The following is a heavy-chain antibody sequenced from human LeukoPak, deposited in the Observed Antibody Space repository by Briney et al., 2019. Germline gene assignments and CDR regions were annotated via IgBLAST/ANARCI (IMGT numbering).Heavy chain of an antibody. CDR1: GFTFSSYS. Sequence: GGSLRLSCAASGFTFSSYSMNWVRQAPGKGLEWVSHISSRGDIIYYADSVKGRFTISRDNAKNSLYLQMNSLRAEDTAVYYCAKKGNWFDPWGQGTLVTVSS. V-gene: IGHV3-48*04. CDR2: ISSRGDII. J-gene: IGHJ5*02. CDR3: AKKGNWFDP.